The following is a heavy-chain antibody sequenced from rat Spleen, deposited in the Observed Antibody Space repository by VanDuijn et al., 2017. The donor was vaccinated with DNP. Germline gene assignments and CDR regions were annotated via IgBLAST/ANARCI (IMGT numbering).Heavy chain of an antibody. D-gene: IGHD1-3*01. J-gene: IGHJ1*01. V-gene: IGHV5-25*01. CDR1: GFTFNYYW. CDR3: ARHGRVTTVATYWYFDF. CDR2: ISASGGST. Sequence: EVQLVESGGGLVQPGGSMKLSCAASGFTFNYYWMTWIRQAPTKGLEWVASISASGGSTSYRDSVKGRFTISRNNAKNTLYLQMDSLRSEDTATYFCARHGRVTTVATYWYFDFWGPGTMVTVSS.